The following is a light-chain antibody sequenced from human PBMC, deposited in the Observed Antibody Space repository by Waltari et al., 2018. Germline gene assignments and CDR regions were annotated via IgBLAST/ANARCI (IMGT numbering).Light chain of an antibody. Sequence: DIQMTQSPSTLSASVGDSVTITCRASETVLTWLAWYQQKPGKAPKLLIYKASSLESGVPSRFRGSASGTEFTLTISSLQPDDSATYYCLQYHSYSKFGQGTKLEIK. CDR3: LQYHSYSK. J-gene: IGKJ2*01. CDR2: KAS. CDR1: ETVLTW. V-gene: IGKV1-5*03.